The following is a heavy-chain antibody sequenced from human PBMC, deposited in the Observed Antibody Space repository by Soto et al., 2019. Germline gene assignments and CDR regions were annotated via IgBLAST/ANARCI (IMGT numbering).Heavy chain of an antibody. D-gene: IGHD2-21*01. V-gene: IGHV4-34*01. CDR3: ARGSKHIVVTDAFDI. Sequence: NPSETLSLTCAVYGGSFSGYYWSWIRQPPGKGLEWIGEINHSGSTNYNPSLKSQVTISVDTSKNQFSLKLSSVTAADTAVYYCARGSKHIVVTDAFDIWGQGTMVTVSS. CDR1: GGSFSGYY. CDR2: INHSGST. J-gene: IGHJ3*02.